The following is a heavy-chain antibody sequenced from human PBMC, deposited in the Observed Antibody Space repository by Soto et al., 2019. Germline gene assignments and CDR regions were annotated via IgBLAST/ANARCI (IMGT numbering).Heavy chain of an antibody. CDR1: GGSISSSSYY. V-gene: IGHV4-39*01. CDR2: IYYSGST. CDR3: ARLIRVAGAGNHETYFDY. Sequence: PSETLSLTCTVSGGSISSSSYYWGWIRQPPGKGLEWIGSIYYSGSTYYNPSLKSRVTISVDTSKNQFSLKLSSVTAADTAVYYCARLIRVAGAGNHETYFDYWGQGTLVTVSS. D-gene: IGHD6-19*01. J-gene: IGHJ4*02.